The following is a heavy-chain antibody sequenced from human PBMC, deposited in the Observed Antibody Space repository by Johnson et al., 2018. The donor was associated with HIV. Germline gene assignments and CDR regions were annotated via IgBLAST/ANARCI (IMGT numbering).Heavy chain of an antibody. J-gene: IGHJ3*01. CDR1: GFTFTSYW. V-gene: IGHV3-64*07. CDR2: INWNGGST. Sequence: VQLVESGGGLVQPWGSLRLSCAASGFTFTSYWMSWVRQAPGKGLEYVSGINWNGGSTGYADSVKGRFTIFRDNAKNTLSLQMGSLRVEDMGIYYCAMPYYFDSGVYQWCQWTLVTSSS. CDR3: AMPYYFDSGVYQ. D-gene: IGHD3-22*01.